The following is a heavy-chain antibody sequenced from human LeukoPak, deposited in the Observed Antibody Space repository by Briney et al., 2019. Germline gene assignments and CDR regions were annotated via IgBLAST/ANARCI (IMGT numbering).Heavy chain of an antibody. CDR3: ARLTVLPYYMDV. J-gene: IGHJ6*03. D-gene: IGHD4-11*01. V-gene: IGHV4-38-2*01. Sequence: PSETLSLTCAASGYSISSGYYWGWIRQPPGQELEWIGSIDHCGSTYYNPSLKSRVTISVDTSKTQFSLKLSSVTAADTAVYYCARLTVLPYYMDVWGKGTTVTVSS. CDR2: IDHCGST. CDR1: GYSISSGYY.